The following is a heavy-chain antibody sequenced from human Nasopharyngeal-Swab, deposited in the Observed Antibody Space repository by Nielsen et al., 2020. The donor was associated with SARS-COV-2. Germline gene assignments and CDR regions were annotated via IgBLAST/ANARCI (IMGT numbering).Heavy chain of an antibody. CDR1: GYTFTSYA. CDR3: ARGYCSSTSCYTLVDP. J-gene: IGHJ5*02. Sequence: ASVKVSCKVSGYTFTSYAMHWVRQAPGQRLEWMGWINAGNGNTKYSQKFQGRVTITRDTSASTAYMELSTLRSEDTAVYYCARGYCSSTSCYTLVDPWGQGTLVTVSS. V-gene: IGHV1-3*01. CDR2: INAGNGNT. D-gene: IGHD2-2*02.